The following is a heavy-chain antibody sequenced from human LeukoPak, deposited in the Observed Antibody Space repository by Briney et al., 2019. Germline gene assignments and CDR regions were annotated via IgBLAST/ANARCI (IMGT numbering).Heavy chain of an antibody. Sequence: GGSLSLSCAVSVFTFSIYGMSGVREAPGGGLGWVSSFSWRSGSTYYADSVRGRFTISRDNSKNPLYLQMNSLGADDTAVYYCAKDSRAMARLNYFDYWGQGTLVTVSS. CDR1: VFTFSIYG. V-gene: IGHV3-23*01. CDR3: AKDSRAMARLNYFDY. D-gene: IGHD5-24*01. CDR2: FSWRSGST. J-gene: IGHJ4*02.